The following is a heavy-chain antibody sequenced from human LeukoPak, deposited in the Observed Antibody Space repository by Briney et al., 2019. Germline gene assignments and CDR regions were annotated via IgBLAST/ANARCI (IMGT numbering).Heavy chain of an antibody. D-gene: IGHD3-22*01. V-gene: IGHV4-30-2*01. CDR2: IYHSGST. J-gene: IGHJ5*02. CDR3: ARLNYYDSSGYNWFDP. Sequence: PSQTLSLTCTVSGGSISSGDYYWSWIRQPPGKGLEWIGYIYHSGSTYYNPSLKSRVTISVDRSKNQFSLKLSSVTAADTAVYYCARLNYYDSSGYNWFDPWGQGTLVTVSP. CDR1: GGSISSGDYY.